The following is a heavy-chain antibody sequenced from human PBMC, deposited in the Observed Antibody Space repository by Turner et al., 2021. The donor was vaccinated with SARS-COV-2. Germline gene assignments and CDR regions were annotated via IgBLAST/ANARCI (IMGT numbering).Heavy chain of an antibody. Sequence: QVQLQESGPGLVKPSETLSLTCTVSGGSISSSSYFWGWIRQPPTKELEWIGIIYYSGNTYSNPSLKSRVSLSIDPSKNQFSMKLTSVTAADTALYFCARQAAGQGLDYWGRGILVTVSS. CDR1: GGSISSSSYF. D-gene: IGHD3-10*01. J-gene: IGHJ4*02. CDR3: ARQAAGQGLDY. CDR2: IYYSGNT. V-gene: IGHV4-39*01.